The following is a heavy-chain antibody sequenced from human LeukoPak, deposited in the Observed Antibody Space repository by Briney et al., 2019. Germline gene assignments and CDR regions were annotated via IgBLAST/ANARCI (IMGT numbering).Heavy chain of an antibody. V-gene: IGHV4-39*01. CDR2: IYYSGST. Sequence: SETLSLTCTVSGGSISSSSYYWGWIRQPPGKGLEWIGSIYYSGSTYYNPSLKSRVTISVDTSKNQFSLKLSSVTAADTAVYYCARRAIDDIVVVPAASFFDYWGQGTLVTVSS. D-gene: IGHD2-2*01. J-gene: IGHJ4*02. CDR1: GGSISSSSYY. CDR3: ARRAIDDIVVVPAASFFDY.